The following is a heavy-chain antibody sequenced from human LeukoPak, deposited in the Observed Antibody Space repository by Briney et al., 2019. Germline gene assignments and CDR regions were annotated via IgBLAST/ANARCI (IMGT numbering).Heavy chain of an antibody. CDR2: IIPIFGTA. V-gene: IGHV1-69*13. CDR1: GGTFSSYA. J-gene: IGHJ3*02. CDR3: ASAYSGNYYLLDDSFDI. Sequence: SVKVSCKASGGTFSSYAISWVRQAPGQGLEWMGGIIPIFGTANYAQKFQGRVTITADESTSTAYMELRSLRSDDTAVYYCASAYSGNYYLLDDSFDIWGQGTMVTVSS. D-gene: IGHD1-26*01.